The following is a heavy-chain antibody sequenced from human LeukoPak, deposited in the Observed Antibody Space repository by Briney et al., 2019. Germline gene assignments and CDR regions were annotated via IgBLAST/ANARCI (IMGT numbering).Heavy chain of an antibody. V-gene: IGHV1-69*13. Sequence: GASVKVSCKASGGTFISYAISWVRQAPGQGLEWMGGIIPIFGTANYAQKFQGRVTITADESTSTAYMELSSLRSEDTAVYYCARGLFARTGSDFWSGYYIGYYYYYGMDVWGQGTTVTVPS. D-gene: IGHD3-3*01. CDR3: ARGLFARTGSDFWSGYYIGYYYYYGMDV. CDR2: IIPIFGTA. CDR1: GGTFISYA. J-gene: IGHJ6*02.